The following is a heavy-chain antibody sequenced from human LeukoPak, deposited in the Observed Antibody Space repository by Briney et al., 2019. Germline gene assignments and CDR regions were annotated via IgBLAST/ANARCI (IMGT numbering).Heavy chain of an antibody. D-gene: IGHD2-8*02. CDR3: ARDSGHAVLVPRGFDI. CDR2: IIPLCGTA. J-gene: IGHJ3*02. CDR1: GGNFNNFA. Sequence: SVKVSCKASGGNFNNFAVTWVRQAPGQGLVWVGRIIPLCGTANFAQEVQGRVSITADKSTSTAYMELRSLRSEDTAVYYCARDSGHAVLVPRGFDIWGQGTMVTVSS. V-gene: IGHV1-69*06.